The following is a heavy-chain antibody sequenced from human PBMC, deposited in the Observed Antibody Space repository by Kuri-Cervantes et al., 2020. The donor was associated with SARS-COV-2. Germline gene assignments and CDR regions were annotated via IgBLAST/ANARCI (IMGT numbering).Heavy chain of an antibody. Sequence: SETLSLTCTVSGGSISSGSYYWSWIRQPAGKGLEWIGRIYTSGSTNYNPSLKSRVTISVDTSKNQFSLKLSSVTAADTAVYYCVQVDIAAAGTNYYYYMDVWGKGTTVTVSS. D-gene: IGHD6-13*01. V-gene: IGHV4-61*02. J-gene: IGHJ6*03. CDR3: VQVDIAAAGTNYYYYMDV. CDR1: GGSISSGSYY. CDR2: IYTSGST.